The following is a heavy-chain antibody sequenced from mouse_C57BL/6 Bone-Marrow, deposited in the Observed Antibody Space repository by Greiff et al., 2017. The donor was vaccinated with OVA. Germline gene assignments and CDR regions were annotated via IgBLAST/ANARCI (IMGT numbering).Heavy chain of an antibody. CDR1: GYTFTSYW. D-gene: IGHD1-1*01. Sequence: QVQLQQPGAELVMPGASVKLSCKASGYTFTSYWMHWVKQRPGQGLEWIGEIDPSDSYTNYNQKFKGKFTLTVDKSSSTAYMQLSSLTSEDSAVYFCARAGGPYYYGSSSYFDYWGQGTTLTVSS. J-gene: IGHJ2*01. CDR2: IDPSDSYT. V-gene: IGHV1-69*01. CDR3: ARAGGPYYYGSSSYFDY.